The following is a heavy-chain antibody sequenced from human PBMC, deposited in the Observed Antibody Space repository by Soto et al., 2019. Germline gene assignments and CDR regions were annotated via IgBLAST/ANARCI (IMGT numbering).Heavy chain of an antibody. Sequence: PSETLSLTCAVYGESFICYYWTWIRQPPGKGLEWIGEINHRGSANYNPSLKSRVTISVDTSNNQFSLKLSSVTAADTSVYYCARTDIVTTNCFDPWGQGTLVTVS. J-gene: IGHJ5*02. D-gene: IGHD5-12*01. CDR1: GESFICYY. V-gene: IGHV4-34*01. CDR2: INHRGSA. CDR3: ARTDIVTTNCFDP.